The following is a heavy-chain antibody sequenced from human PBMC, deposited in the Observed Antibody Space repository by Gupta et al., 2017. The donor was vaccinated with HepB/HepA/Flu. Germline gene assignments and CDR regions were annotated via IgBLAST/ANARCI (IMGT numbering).Heavy chain of an antibody. CDR1: GGSISTGSYY. Sequence: QLQLQESGPGLVKPSETLSLTCTVSGGSISTGSYYWGWIRQPPGKGLEWIGSVYYSGSTYYNSSLKSRVTISVDMSKNQFSLKLSSVTAADTALYYCARLQQWQNWFDPWGQGTLVSVSS. CDR3: ARLQQWQNWFDP. D-gene: IGHD6-19*01. V-gene: IGHV4-39*01. CDR2: VYYSGST. J-gene: IGHJ5*02.